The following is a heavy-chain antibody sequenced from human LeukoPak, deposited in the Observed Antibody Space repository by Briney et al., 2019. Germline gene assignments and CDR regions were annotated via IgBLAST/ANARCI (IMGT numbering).Heavy chain of an antibody. CDR2: INPSGGST. CDR1: GYTFTSYY. Sequence: GASVKVSCKASGYTFTSYYMHWVRQAPGQGLEWMGIINPSGGSTSYAQKFQGRVTMTRDTSTSTVYMELSSLRSEDTAVYYCARASTYGSGSHLVLGLRFDPWGQGTLVTVSS. J-gene: IGHJ5*02. V-gene: IGHV1-46*01. CDR3: ARASTYGSGSHLVLGLRFDP. D-gene: IGHD3-10*01.